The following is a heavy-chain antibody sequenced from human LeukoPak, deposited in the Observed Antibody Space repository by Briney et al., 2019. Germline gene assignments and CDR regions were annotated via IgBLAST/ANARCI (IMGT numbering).Heavy chain of an antibody. Sequence: PSETLSLTCTVSGGSISSGDYYWSWIRQPPGKGLEWIGYIYYSGSTYYNPSLKSRVTISVDTSKNQFSLKLSSVTAADTAVYYCARAPGIAAAGHQYYYGMDVWGQGNTVTVSS. V-gene: IGHV4-30-4*01. CDR2: IYYSGST. D-gene: IGHD6-13*01. CDR3: ARAPGIAAAGHQYYYGMDV. CDR1: GGSISSGDYY. J-gene: IGHJ6*02.